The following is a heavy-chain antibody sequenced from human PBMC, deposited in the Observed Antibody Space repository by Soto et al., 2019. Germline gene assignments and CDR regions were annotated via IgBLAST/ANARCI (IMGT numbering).Heavy chain of an antibody. CDR3: ARNRDETYYDILTGYYIFDY. CDR2: ISSSSSTI. V-gene: IGHV3-48*01. CDR1: GFTFSSYS. J-gene: IGHJ4*02. D-gene: IGHD3-9*01. Sequence: PGGSLRLSCAASGFTFSSYSMNWVRQAPGKGLEWVSYISSSSSTIFYADSVKGRFTISRDNAKNSLYLQMNSLRAEDTAVYYCARNRDETYYDILTGYYIFDYWGQGTLVTVSS.